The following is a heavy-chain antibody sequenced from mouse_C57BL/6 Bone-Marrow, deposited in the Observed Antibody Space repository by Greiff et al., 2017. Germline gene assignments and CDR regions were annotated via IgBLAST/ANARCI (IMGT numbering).Heavy chain of an antibody. CDR2: IDPEDGDT. CDR1: GYTFTSYW. CDR3: RWLLYAMDY. Sequence: VQLKEPGAELVKPGASVKLSCKASGYTFTSYWMHWVKQRPGRGLEWIGRIDPEDGDTEYAPKFQGKATMTADTSSNTAYLQLSSLTSEDTAVYYCRWLLYAMDYWGQGTSVTVSS. J-gene: IGHJ4*01. D-gene: IGHD2-3*01. V-gene: IGHV14-1*01.